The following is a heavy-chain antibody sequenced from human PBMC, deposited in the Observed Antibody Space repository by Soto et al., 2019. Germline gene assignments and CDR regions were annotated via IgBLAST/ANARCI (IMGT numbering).Heavy chain of an antibody. J-gene: IGHJ1*01. CDR3: AKGTGIAAAGTIQH. V-gene: IGHV3-9*01. CDR1: GFTFDDYA. Sequence: GGSLRLSCAASGFTFDDYAMHWVRQAPGKGLEWVSGISWNSGSIGYADSVKGRFTISRDNAKNSLYLQMNSLRAEDTALYYCAKGTGIAAAGTIQHWGQGTLVTV. CDR2: ISWNSGSI. D-gene: IGHD6-13*01.